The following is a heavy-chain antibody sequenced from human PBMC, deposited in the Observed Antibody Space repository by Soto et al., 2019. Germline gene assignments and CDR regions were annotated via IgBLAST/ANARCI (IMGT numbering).Heavy chain of an antibody. J-gene: IGHJ4*02. CDR1: GGSIDRSGYY. V-gene: IGHV4-39*01. CDR3: GKVLVGATGHTDSDS. Sequence: LSLTCTVSGGSIDRSGYYWGWIRQPPGRGLEWIGNIDYNGVTYSNPSLKSRVTISRDTSKNQFSLKLTSVTAADTALYYCGKVLVGATGHTDSDSWGPGTLVTVSS. D-gene: IGHD2-15*01. CDR2: IDYNGVT.